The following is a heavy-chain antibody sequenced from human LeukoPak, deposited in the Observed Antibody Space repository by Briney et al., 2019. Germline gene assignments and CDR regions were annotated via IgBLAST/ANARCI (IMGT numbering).Heavy chain of an antibody. CDR2: IYYSGSS. J-gene: IGHJ4*02. CDR3: AGANYYDSSAFDY. D-gene: IGHD3-22*01. Sequence: SQTLSLTCTVSSGSISSGDYYWSWIRQPPGKGLEWIGYIYYSGSSYYNPSLKSRLTISGDTSKNQFSLKLSFVTAAAPAVYYCAGANYYDSSAFDYWGQGTLVTVSS. V-gene: IGHV4-30-4*01. CDR1: SGSISSGDYY.